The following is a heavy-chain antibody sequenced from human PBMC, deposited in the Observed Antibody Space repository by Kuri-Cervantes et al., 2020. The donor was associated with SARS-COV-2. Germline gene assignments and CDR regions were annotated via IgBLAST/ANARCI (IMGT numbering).Heavy chain of an antibody. V-gene: IGHV4-61*05. CDR2: IFPSAST. Sequence: SETLSLTCTVSGGSISSSSYYWGWIRQPPGKGLEWIGYIFPSASTNYNPSLESRVTFSVDMSKNQFSLKLSSVTAADTAVYYCARRYGGHFHAVAAPGPYYFDYWGQGTLVTVSS. CDR1: GGSISSSSYY. D-gene: IGHD6-19*01. CDR3: ARRYGGHFHAVAAPGPYYFDY. J-gene: IGHJ4*02.